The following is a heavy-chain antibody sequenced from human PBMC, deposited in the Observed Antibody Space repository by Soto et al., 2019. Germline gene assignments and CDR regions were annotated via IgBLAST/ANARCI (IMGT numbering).Heavy chain of an antibody. CDR2: IIPLSTTP. V-gene: IGHV1-69*01. Sequence: QVQLVQSGPEVKKPGSSVRVSCKASGGSFPDFAVSWVRQAPGKGLEWMGGIIPLSTTPNYAQRFQARVTITADVSTNTAHMDLTSLTYDDTAVYYCAITPGGSHHALYFMDIWGQGTTVTVSS. CDR1: GGSFPDFA. CDR3: AITPGGSHHALYFMDI. D-gene: IGHD3-10*01. J-gene: IGHJ6*02.